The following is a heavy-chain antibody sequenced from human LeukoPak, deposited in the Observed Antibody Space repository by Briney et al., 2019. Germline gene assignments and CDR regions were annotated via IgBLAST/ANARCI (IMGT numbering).Heavy chain of an antibody. V-gene: IGHV4-39*01. D-gene: IGHD3-10*01. J-gene: IGHJ4*02. CDR1: GGSISSSSSY. CDR2: IYYSGIS. Sequence: PSETLSLTCTVSGGSISSSSSYWGWIRQPPGKGLEWIGSIYYSGISYYNPSLKSRVTISVDTSKNQFSLRLSSVTAADTAVYYCVYGSGSYYKDDYWGQGTLVTVSS. CDR3: VYGSGSYYKDDY.